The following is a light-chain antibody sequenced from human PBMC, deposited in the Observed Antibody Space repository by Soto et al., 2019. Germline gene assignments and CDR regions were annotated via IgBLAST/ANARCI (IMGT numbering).Light chain of an antibody. J-gene: IGKJ3*01. CDR3: QQYYSYPL. CDR2: AAS. Sequence: AIRITQSPSSFSASTGDRVTITCRASQGISSYLAWYQQKPGKAPKLLIYAASTLQSGVPSRFSGSGSGTDFTLTISCLQSEDFATYYCQQYYSYPLFGPGTKVDIK. V-gene: IGKV1-8*01. CDR1: QGISSY.